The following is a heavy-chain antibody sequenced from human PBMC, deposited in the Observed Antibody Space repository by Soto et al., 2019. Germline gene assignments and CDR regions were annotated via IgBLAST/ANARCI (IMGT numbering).Heavy chain of an antibody. Sequence: GGSLRLSCAASGFTFSSYWMSWVRQAPGKGLEWVANIKQDGSEKYYVDSVKGRFTISRDNAKNSLYLQMNSLRAEDTAVYYCARDESDNWNLGPYYFDYWGQGTLVTVSS. V-gene: IGHV3-7*03. CDR3: ARDESDNWNLGPYYFDY. CDR1: GFTFSSYW. CDR2: IKQDGSEK. D-gene: IGHD1-7*01. J-gene: IGHJ4*02.